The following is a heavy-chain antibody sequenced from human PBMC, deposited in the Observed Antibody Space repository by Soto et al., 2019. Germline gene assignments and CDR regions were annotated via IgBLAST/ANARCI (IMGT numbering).Heavy chain of an antibody. CDR2: ISGYNDNT. Sequence: QVQLVQSGAEVKKSGASVKVSCKASGYTFTSSGISWVRQAPGQGLEWMGWISGYNDNTNYAQKFQGRVTMTADTPTSTAYMELRILRSDDTAVYFCGREYSSSWNHIDYWGQGTLVTVSS. CDR1: GYTFTSSG. J-gene: IGHJ4*02. V-gene: IGHV1-18*01. D-gene: IGHD6-13*01. CDR3: GREYSSSWNHIDY.